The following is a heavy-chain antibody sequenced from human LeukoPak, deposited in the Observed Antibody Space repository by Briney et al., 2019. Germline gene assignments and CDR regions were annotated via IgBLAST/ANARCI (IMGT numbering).Heavy chain of an antibody. J-gene: IGHJ4*02. CDR1: GGSISSGDYY. D-gene: IGHD3/OR15-3a*01. CDR3: ARNFRTDQFDY. V-gene: IGHV4-31*03. CDR2: IYYTGGT. Sequence: SQTLSLTCTVSGGSISSGDYYWSWIRQHPGKGLEWIGYIYYTGGTYYNPSLKSRVTISVDTFKNQFSLKLSSVAAADTAVYYCARNFRTDQFDYWGQGALVNVSP.